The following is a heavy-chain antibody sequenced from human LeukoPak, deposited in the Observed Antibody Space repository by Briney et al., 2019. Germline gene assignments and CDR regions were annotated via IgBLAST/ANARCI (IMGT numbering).Heavy chain of an antibody. CDR2: INARGDT. J-gene: IGHJ5*02. CDR1: GWSFNDYY. D-gene: IGHD2-2*01. CDR3: ARGQVPAARGYNWFDP. V-gene: IGHV4-34*01. Sequence: SETQSLTCAVYGWSFNDYYWNWIRQPPGKGLEWIGEINARGDTNYNPSLKSRVTISVDTSKKQFSLRLTSMIAADTALYYCARGQVPAARGYNWFDPWGQGTLVTVSS.